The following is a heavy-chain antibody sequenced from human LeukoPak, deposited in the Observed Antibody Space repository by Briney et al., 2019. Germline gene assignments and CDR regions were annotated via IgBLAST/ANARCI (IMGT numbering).Heavy chain of an antibody. D-gene: IGHD4-17*01. CDR2: IYYSGST. V-gene: IGHV4-59*01. J-gene: IGHJ3*01. CDR1: GGSISSYY. Sequence: SETLSLTCTVSGGSISSYYWSWIRQPPGKGLEWIGYIYYSGSTNYNPSLKSRVTISVDTSKNQFSLKLSSVTAADTAVYYCARYISRDYGVGAFDVWGQGTMVTVSS. CDR3: ARYISRDYGVGAFDV.